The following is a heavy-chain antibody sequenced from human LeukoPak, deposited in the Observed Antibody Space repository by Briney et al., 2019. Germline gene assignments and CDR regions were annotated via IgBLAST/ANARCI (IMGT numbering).Heavy chain of an antibody. CDR1: GFTFSSYG. Sequence: GGSLRLSCAASGFTFSSYGMNWVRQAPGKGLEWVSDISGSGGSTYYADSVKGRFTISRDNSKNTLYLQMNSLRAEDTAVYYCARDQVTMVRGVIIYYYYYYMDVWGKGTTVTVSS. V-gene: IGHV3-23*01. CDR3: ARDQVTMVRGVIIYYYYYYMDV. D-gene: IGHD3-10*01. J-gene: IGHJ6*03. CDR2: ISGSGGST.